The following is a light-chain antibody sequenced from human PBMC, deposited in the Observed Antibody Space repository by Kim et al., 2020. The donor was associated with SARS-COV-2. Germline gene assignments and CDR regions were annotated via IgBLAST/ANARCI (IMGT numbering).Light chain of an antibody. J-gene: IGKJ1*01. CDR1: QSVTNN. V-gene: IGKV3-15*01. CDR3: QEYNNWPPWT. CDR2: GAS. Sequence: EIVMTQSPATLSVSPGERATLSCRASQSVTNNLAWYQHKPGQAPRHLIYGASTRATGFPARFSDAGSGTEFALTISSLQAEDFAVYYCQEYNNWPPWTFGQGTKVDIK.